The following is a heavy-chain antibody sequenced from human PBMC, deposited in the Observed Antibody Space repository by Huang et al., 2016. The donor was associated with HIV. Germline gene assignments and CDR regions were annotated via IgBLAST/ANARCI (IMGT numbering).Heavy chain of an antibody. D-gene: IGHD2-15*01. CDR1: GFTFNSYW. V-gene: IGHV3-7*01. J-gene: IGHJ4*02. CDR3: ARDPTFSEDGGHPHFDF. Sequence: EVQLVESGGDLVPPGGSLRLPCAASGFTFNSYWMTWVRQAPGKGVEWVAEMKGNGREKNYVDSVKGRCTISRDSAKNSLYLQMKSLRAEDTAIYFCARDPTFSEDGGHPHFDFWGQGALVTVSS. CDR2: MKGNGREK.